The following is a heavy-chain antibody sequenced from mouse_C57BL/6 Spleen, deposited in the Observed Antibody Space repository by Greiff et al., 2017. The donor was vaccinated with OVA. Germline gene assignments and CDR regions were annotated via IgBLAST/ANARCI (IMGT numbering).Heavy chain of an antibody. J-gene: IGHJ2*01. CDR2: IYPGSGST. CDR1: GYTFTSYW. Sequence: QVQLQQPGAELVKPGASVKMSCKASGYTFTSYWITWVKQRPGQGLEWIGDIYPGSGSTNYNEKFKSKATLTVDTSSSTAYMQLSSLTSEDSAVYYCARRDLSYGLYYFDYWGQGTTLTVSS. D-gene: IGHD1-2*01. CDR3: ARRDLSYGLYYFDY. V-gene: IGHV1-55*01.